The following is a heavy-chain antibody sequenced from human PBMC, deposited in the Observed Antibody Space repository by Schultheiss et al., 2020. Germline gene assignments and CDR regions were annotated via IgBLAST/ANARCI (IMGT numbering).Heavy chain of an antibody. CDR2: IYYSGST. V-gene: IGHV4-34*09. Sequence: SETLSLTCAVYGGSFSGYYWSWIRQPPGKGLEWIGYIYYSGSTYYNPSLKSRVTISVDTSKNQFSLKLSSVTAADTAVYYCARVGYGDYSLIDYWGQGTLVTVYS. J-gene: IGHJ4*02. CDR1: GGSFSGYY. CDR3: ARVGYGDYSLIDY. D-gene: IGHD4-17*01.